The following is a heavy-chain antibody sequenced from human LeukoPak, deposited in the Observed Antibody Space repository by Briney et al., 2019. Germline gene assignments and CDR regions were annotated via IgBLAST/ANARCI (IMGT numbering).Heavy chain of an antibody. CDR2: ISYDGSNK. V-gene: IGHV3-30*18. D-gene: IGHD4-23*01. Sequence: GRSLILSCAASGFTFSSYGRHWVRQAPGKGLEWVAVISYDGSNKYYADSVKGRFTISRDNSKNTLYLQMNSLRAEDTAVYYCAKKHYGGNDYWGQGTLVTVSS. CDR1: GFTFSSYG. CDR3: AKKHYGGNDY. J-gene: IGHJ4*02.